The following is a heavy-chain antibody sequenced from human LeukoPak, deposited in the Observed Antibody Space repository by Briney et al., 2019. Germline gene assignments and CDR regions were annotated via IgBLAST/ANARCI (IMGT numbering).Heavy chain of an antibody. Sequence: PSQTLSLTCTVSGGSISSGSYYWSWIRQPAGKGLEWIGRIFTSGSTKYNPSLNSRVTISVDTSKNQFSLKLSSVTAADTAVYYCARLMYYFDSSGYYSPLYFDYWGQGILVTVSS. CDR1: GGSISSGSYY. CDR3: ARLMYYFDSSGYYSPLYFDY. V-gene: IGHV4-61*02. CDR2: IFTSGST. D-gene: IGHD3-22*01. J-gene: IGHJ4*02.